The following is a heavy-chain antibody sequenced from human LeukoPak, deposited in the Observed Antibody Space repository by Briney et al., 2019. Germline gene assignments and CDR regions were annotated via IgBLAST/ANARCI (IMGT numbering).Heavy chain of an antibody. CDR1: GFTFSSYA. Sequence: GGSLRLSCAASGFTFSSYAMSWVRQAPGKGLEWVSAISGSGGSTYYADSVKGRFTISRDNSRNTLYLQMNSLRAEDTAVYYCAKARGVVVTATPHDYWGQGTLVTVSS. CDR2: ISGSGGST. D-gene: IGHD2-21*02. CDR3: AKARGVVVTATPHDY. V-gene: IGHV3-23*01. J-gene: IGHJ4*02.